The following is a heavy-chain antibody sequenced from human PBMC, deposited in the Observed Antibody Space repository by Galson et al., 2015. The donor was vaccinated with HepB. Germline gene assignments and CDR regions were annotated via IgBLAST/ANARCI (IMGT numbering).Heavy chain of an antibody. J-gene: IGHJ4*02. CDR3: ARGSLGYCSSTSCSNFAY. D-gene: IGHD2-2*01. CDR1: GFTFSSYA. Sequence: SLRLSCAASGFTFSSYAMHWVRQAPGKGLEWVAVISYDGSNKYYADSVKGRFTISRDNSKNTLYLQMNSLRAEDTAVYYCARGSLGYCSSTSCSNFAYWCQGTLVTVSS. V-gene: IGHV3-30*04. CDR2: ISYDGSNK.